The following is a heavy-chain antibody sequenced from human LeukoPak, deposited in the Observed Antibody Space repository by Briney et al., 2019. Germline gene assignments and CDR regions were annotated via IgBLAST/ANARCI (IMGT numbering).Heavy chain of an antibody. V-gene: IGHV3-11*05. D-gene: IGHD3/OR15-3a*01. CDR2: ISSSSSYT. Sequence: GGSLRLSCAASGFTFSDYYMSWIRQAPGKGLEWVSYISSSSSYTDYADSVKGRFTISRDNAKNSLNLQINSPRAEDTAVYYCAREDFFTPHSWGQGTLVTVSS. CDR3: AREDFFTPHS. J-gene: IGHJ4*02. CDR1: GFTFSDYY.